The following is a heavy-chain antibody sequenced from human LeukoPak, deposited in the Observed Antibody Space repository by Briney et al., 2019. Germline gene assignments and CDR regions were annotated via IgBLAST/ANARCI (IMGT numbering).Heavy chain of an antibody. CDR1: GYTFTSYY. J-gene: IGHJ5*02. CDR2: INPSGGST. Sequence: ASVKVSCKASGYTFTSYYMHWVRQAPGQGLEWMGIINPSGGSTSYAQKFQGRVTMTRDMSTSTVYMELSSLRSEDTAVYYCARVHLVRGVIEDNNWFDPWGQGTLVTVSS. D-gene: IGHD3-10*01. V-gene: IGHV1-46*01. CDR3: ARVHLVRGVIEDNNWFDP.